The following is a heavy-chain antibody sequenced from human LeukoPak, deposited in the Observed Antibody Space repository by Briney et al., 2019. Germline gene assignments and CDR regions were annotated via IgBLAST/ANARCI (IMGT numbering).Heavy chain of an antibody. V-gene: IGHV4-34*01. CDR3: AGGPYDSSGYYKSKKFDY. D-gene: IGHD3-22*01. CDR1: GGSFSGYY. CDR2: INHSGST. J-gene: IGHJ4*02. Sequence: SETLSLTCAVYGGSFSGYYWSWIRQPPGKGLEWIGEINHSGSTNYNPSLKSRVTISVDTSKNQFSLKLSSVTAADTAVYYCAGGPYDSSGYYKSKKFDYWGQGTLVTVSS.